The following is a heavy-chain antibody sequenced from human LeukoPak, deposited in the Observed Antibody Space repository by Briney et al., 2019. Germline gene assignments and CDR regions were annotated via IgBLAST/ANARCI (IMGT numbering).Heavy chain of an antibody. Sequence: GASVKVSCKASGYTFTSYDINWVRQATGQVLEWMGWMNPNSGNTGYAQKFQGRVTMTRNTSISTAYMELSSLRSEDTAVYYCARDFTSYEGLHPVMYYYGMDVWGQGTTVTVSS. D-gene: IGHD1-26*01. CDR3: ARDFTSYEGLHPVMYYYGMDV. CDR1: GYTFTSYD. J-gene: IGHJ6*02. CDR2: MNPNSGNT. V-gene: IGHV1-8*01.